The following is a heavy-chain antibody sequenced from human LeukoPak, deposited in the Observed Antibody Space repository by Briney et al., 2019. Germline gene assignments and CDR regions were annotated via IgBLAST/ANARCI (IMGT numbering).Heavy chain of an antibody. CDR3: ASITLYYYYGMDV. V-gene: IGHV1-69*15. CDR1: GGTFSSYA. D-gene: IGHD3-10*01. CDR2: IIPIFGTA. J-gene: IGHJ6*02. Sequence: SVKVSCKASGGTFSSYAISWVRQAPGQGLEWMGRIIPIFGTANYAQKFQGRVTITADESTITAYMELSSLRSEDTAVYYCASITLYYYYGMDVWGQGTTVTVSS.